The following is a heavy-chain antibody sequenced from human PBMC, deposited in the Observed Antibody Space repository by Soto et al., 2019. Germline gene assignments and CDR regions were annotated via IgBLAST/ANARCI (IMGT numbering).Heavy chain of an antibody. CDR2: INWDSGDI. CDR3: AKDTAPGFYDANGHLDY. V-gene: IGHV3-9*01. D-gene: IGHD2-8*01. J-gene: IGHJ4*02. CDR1: WISFDDYA. Sequence: TGGSLRLSCVVSWISFDDYAMHWVRQVPGKGLEWVSGINWDSGDIGYADSVKGRFTISRDNAKNSLYLQMNSLKTEDTALYYCAKDTAPGFYDANGHLDYWGQGTPVTVSS.